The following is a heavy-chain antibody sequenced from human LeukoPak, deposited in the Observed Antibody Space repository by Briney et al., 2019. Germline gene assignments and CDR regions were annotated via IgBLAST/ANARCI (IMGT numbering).Heavy chain of an antibody. CDR1: GFTFSSYW. D-gene: IGHD3-10*01. Sequence: GGSLRLSCAASGFTFSSYWIHWVRQAPGKGLVWVSRINSDGSSTTYADSVKGRFTISRDNAKNSLWLQMNSLRAEDTALYYCARLSSVWQIVSRGAIDYWGRGTLVTVSS. J-gene: IGHJ4*02. CDR3: ARLSSVWQIVSRGAIDY. V-gene: IGHV3-74*01. CDR2: INSDGSST.